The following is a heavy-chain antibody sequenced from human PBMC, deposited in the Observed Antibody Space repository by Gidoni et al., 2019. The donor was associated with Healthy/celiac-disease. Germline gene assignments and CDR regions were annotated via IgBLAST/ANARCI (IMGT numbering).Heavy chain of an antibody. CDR3: AKDADLVVVTATLDY. D-gene: IGHD2-21*02. CDR1: GFTFSRYG. J-gene: IGHJ4*02. CDR2: ISYDGSNK. Sequence: QVQLVESGGGVVQPGRSLRLSCAASGFTFSRYGMHWVRQAPGKGLEWVAVISYDGSNKYYADSVKGRFTISRDNSKNTLYLQMNSLRAEDTAVYYCAKDADLVVVTATLDYWGQGTLVTVSS. V-gene: IGHV3-30*18.